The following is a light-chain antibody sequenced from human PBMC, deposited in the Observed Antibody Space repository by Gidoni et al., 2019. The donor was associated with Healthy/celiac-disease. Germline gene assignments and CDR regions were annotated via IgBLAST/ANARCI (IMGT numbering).Light chain of an antibody. J-gene: IGKJ2*01. V-gene: IGKV3-20*01. CDR1: QSGSSSY. CDR3: QQYGSSPYT. CDR2: GAS. Sequence: TLTCRASQSGSSSYLAWYQQKPSQAPRLLIYGASSRATGIPDRFSGSGSGTDFTLTISRLEPEDFAVYYCQQYGSSPYTFGQGTKLEIK.